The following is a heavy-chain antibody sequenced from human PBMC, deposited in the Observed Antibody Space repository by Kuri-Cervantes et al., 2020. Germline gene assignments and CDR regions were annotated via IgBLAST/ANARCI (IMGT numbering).Heavy chain of an antibody. V-gene: IGHV5-51*01. J-gene: IGHJ4*02. CDR1: GYTFTASW. D-gene: IGHD3-16*01. CDR3: ARFPDRPYYFDY. Sequence: GESLKISCKAVGYTFTASWIGWVRQMPGKGLEWVAVINPDYPETMYNPSFQGHVTISADKASSTAFLQWSSLKASDSGMYYCARFPDRPYYFDYWGQGNLVNVSS. CDR2: INPDYPET.